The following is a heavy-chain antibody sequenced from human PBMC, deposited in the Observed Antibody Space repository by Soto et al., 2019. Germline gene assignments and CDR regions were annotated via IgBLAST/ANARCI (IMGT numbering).Heavy chain of an antibody. CDR2: NYXSGTT. CDR3: ARREIQGPIDY. J-gene: IGHJ4*02. V-gene: IGHV4-28*01. D-gene: IGHD1-26*01. Sequence: TLSLTCAVCGYSISSSNWWGWIRQPPGKGVELXEYNYXSGTTYDKATRXXRGTMSVXXYKNKLFLKLTSVKAVETAVYYGARREIQGPIDYWGQGTVVTVS. CDR1: GYSISSSNW.